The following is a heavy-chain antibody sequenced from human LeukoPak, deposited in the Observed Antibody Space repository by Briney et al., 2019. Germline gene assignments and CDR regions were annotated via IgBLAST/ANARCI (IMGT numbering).Heavy chain of an antibody. CDR2: IYPGDSDT. D-gene: IGHD4-23*01. CDR3: ARLLSVVTPLINFDY. V-gene: IGHV5-51*01. J-gene: IGHJ4*02. CDR1: GYSFTSYW. Sequence: GESLKISCKGSGYSFTSYWIGWVRQMPGEGLEWMGIIYPGDSDTRYSPSFQGQVTISADKSISTAYLQWSSLKASDTAMYYCARLLSVVTPLINFDYWGQGTLVTVSS.